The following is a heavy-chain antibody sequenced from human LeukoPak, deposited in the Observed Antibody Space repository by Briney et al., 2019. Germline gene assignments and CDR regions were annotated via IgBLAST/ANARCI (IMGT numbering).Heavy chain of an antibody. J-gene: IGHJ4*02. D-gene: IGHD1-1*01. CDR2: IFYSGNT. Sequence: PSETLSLTCTVPGGSISGYYWTSVRQPPGKGLEWIGYIFYSGNTNYNPSLKSRIAISIDTSKNQFFLKLSSVTAADTAVYYCARLEASQAGHFDYWGRGTLVTVSS. CDR3: ARLEASQAGHFDY. V-gene: IGHV4-59*08. CDR1: GGSISGYY.